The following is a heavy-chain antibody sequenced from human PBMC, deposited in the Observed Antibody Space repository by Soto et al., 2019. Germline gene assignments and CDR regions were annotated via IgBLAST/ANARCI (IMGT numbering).Heavy chain of an antibody. J-gene: IGHJ4*02. D-gene: IGHD3-10*01. CDR1: GYSISTGSY. CDR2: MYFTGST. Sequence: NPSETLSLTCTVSGYSISTGSYWGWIRQPPGKGLEWIGSMYFTGSTYYNPSLKSRVTISVDTSKNQLFLKLTSVTAADTAVYYCARDLNYGLYYFDYWGQRTLVTVSS. CDR3: ARDLNYGLYYFDY. V-gene: IGHV4-38-2*02.